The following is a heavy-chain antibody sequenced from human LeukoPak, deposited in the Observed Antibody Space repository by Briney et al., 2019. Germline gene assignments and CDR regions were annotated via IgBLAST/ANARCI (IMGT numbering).Heavy chain of an antibody. D-gene: IGHD3-3*02. Sequence: GASVKVSCKASGYIFTNNAMNWVRQAPGQGLEWMGWINTNTRNPTYAQGFTGRFVFSLDTSVSTAYLQISSLKAEDTAVYYCARIRAPSSFGQRESDYWGQGTLVIVSS. CDR1: GYIFTNNA. CDR3: ARIRAPSSFGQRESDY. J-gene: IGHJ4*02. V-gene: IGHV7-4-1*02. CDR2: INTNTRNP.